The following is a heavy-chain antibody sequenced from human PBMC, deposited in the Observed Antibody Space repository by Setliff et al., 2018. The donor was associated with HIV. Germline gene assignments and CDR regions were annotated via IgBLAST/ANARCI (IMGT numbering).Heavy chain of an antibody. J-gene: IGHJ4*02. Sequence: GGSLRLSCAASGFTFSNYKMIWVRQAPGKGLEWVSSISSSSSYIFYTDSVKGRFTISRDNAKNSLYLQMNSLRAEDTAVYYCARDYYGSGSYFPTQFDYWGQGTLVTVSS. V-gene: IGHV3-21*04. D-gene: IGHD3-10*01. CDR1: GFTFSNYK. CDR3: ARDYYGSGSYFPTQFDY. CDR2: ISSSSSYI.